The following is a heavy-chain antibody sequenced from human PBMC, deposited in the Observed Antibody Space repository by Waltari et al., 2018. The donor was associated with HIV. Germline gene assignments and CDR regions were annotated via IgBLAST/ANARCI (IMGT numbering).Heavy chain of an antibody. J-gene: IGHJ4*02. CDR2: INHSEST. D-gene: IGHD2-2*01. CDR1: GGSFSGYS. CDR3: ARTVRSTRPFDY. Sequence: QVQLQQWGAGLLKPSETLSLTRAVYGGSFSGYSWSWNRQPPGKGLEWIGEINHSESTNYNPSLKSRVTISVDTSKNQFSLKLSSVTAADTAVYYCARTVRSTRPFDYWGQGTLVTVSS. V-gene: IGHV4-34*01.